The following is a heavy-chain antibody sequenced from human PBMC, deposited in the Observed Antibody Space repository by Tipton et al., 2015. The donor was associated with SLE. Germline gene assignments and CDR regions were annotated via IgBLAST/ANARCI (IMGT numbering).Heavy chain of an antibody. CDR2: ASDSGDT. Sequence: TLSLTCTVSGGSITSYYGGWIRQPPGKGLEWIGSASDSGDTHYSPSLKSRVTMSVDTSKNQFSLDLTSLTAADTAVYYCARHLCPNGVCPFDSWGQGILVTVSS. CDR3: ARHLCPNGVCPFDS. V-gene: IGHV4-59*08. D-gene: IGHD2-8*01. CDR1: GGSITSYY. J-gene: IGHJ4*02.